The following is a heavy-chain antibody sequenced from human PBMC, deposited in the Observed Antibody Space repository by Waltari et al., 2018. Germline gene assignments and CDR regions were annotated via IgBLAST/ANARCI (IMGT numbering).Heavy chain of an antibody. CDR3: AYDFWSGRKTDY. D-gene: IGHD3-3*01. CDR1: GGTFSSYA. Sequence: QVQLVQSGAAVKKPGSSVKVPCKASGGTFSSYASSWVRQAPGQGLEWMGGIIPIFGTANYAQKFQGRVTITADKSTSTAYMELSSLRSEDTAVYYCAYDFWSGRKTDYWGQGTLVTVSS. J-gene: IGHJ4*02. V-gene: IGHV1-69*14. CDR2: IIPIFGTA.